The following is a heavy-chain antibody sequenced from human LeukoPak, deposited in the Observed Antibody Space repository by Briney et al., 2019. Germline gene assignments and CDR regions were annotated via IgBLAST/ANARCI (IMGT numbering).Heavy chain of an antibody. J-gene: IGHJ4*02. D-gene: IGHD5-12*01. V-gene: IGHV4-59*01. CDR1: GVSISSYY. CDR3: ARSRAYDYHFDN. Sequence: SETLSLTCTVSGVSISSYYWSWIRQSPGKGLEWIGYIFCSGSTNYNPSLKSRVTISVDTSKNQFSLKLTSVTAADTAVYYCARSRAYDYHFDNWGQGTLVTVSS. CDR2: IFCSGST.